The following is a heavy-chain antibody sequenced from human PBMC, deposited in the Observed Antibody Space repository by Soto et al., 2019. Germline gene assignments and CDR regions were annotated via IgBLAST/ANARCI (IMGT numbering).Heavy chain of an antibody. D-gene: IGHD6-6*01. CDR1: GESISSGGYY. CDR3: ARASSSSTAADY. V-gene: IGHV4-31*03. CDR2: IYGSGSA. Sequence: QVQLQESGPGLVKASQTLSLICSVSGESISSGGYYWSWIRHHPGKGLEWIGYIYGSGSAYYNPSVKSRLTISRHTSINDFAVKMSSVTAADTAVSYCARASSSSTAADYWGQGTLITVSS. J-gene: IGHJ4*02.